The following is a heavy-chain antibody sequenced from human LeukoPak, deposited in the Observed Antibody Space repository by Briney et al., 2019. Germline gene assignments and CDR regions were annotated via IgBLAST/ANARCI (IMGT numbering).Heavy chain of an antibody. V-gene: IGHV1-69*04. CDR3: AKEPPEGAYYDFWSGYYSDQYFDY. J-gene: IGHJ4*02. D-gene: IGHD3-3*01. Sequence: SVKVSCKASGGTFSSYAISWVRQAPGQGLEWMGRIIPILGIANYAQKFQGRVTITADKSTSTAYMELSSLRSEDTAVYYCAKEPPEGAYYDFWSGYYSDQYFDYWGQGTLVTVSS. CDR1: GGTFSSYA. CDR2: IIPILGIA.